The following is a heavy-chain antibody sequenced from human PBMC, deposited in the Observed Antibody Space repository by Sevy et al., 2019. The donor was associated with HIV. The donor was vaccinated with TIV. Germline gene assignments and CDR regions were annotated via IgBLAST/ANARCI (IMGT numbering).Heavy chain of an antibody. D-gene: IGHD6-13*01. CDR3: ARDLGSSLNWFDP. CDR1: GDSVSSNSAA. V-gene: IGHV6-1*01. CDR2: TYYRSKWYN. J-gene: IGHJ5*02. Sequence: SQTLSLTCAISGDSVSSNSAAWNWIRQCPSRGLEWLGRTYYRSKWYNDYAVSVKSRITINPDTSKNQFSLQLNSVTPEDTAVYYCARDLGSSLNWFDPWGQGTLVTVSS.